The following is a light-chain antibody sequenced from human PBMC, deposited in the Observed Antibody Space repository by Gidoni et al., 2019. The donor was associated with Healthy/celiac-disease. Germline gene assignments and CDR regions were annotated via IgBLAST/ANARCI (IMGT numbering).Light chain of an antibody. J-gene: IGKJ4*01. CDR3: QQRSNWPPLT. V-gene: IGKV3-11*01. CDR1: QSVSSY. CDR2: DAS. Sequence: EIVSTQSPATLSLSPGERATLSCRASQSVSSYLAWYQQKPGQAPRLLIYDASNRATGIPARFSGSGSGTDFTLTISSLEPEDFAVYYCQQRSNWPPLTFGGGTKVGIK.